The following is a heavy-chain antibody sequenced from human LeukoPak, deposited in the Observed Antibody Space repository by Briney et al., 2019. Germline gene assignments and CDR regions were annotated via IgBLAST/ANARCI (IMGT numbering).Heavy chain of an antibody. J-gene: IGHJ5*02. CDR2: IYTSGST. D-gene: IGHD6-13*01. V-gene: IGHV4-4*07. CDR3: ARAAGAAGTGFPVQGDP. CDR1: GSSVSSYY. Sequence: KPSETLSLTCTVSGSSVSSYYWSWIRQPAGKGLEWIGRIYTSGSTNYNPSLKSRVTMSVDTSKNQFSLKLSSVTAADTAVYYCARAAGAAGTGFPVQGDPWGQGTLVTVSS.